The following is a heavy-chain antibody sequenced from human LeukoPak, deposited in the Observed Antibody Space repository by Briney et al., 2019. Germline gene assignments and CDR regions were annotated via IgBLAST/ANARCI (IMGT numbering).Heavy chain of an antibody. CDR1: GGSISSSSYY. CDR2: IYYSGST. Sequence: SETLSLTCTVSGGSISSSSYYWGWIRQPPGKGLEWIGSIYYSGSTYYNPFLKSRVTISVDTSKNQFSLKLSSVTAADTAVYYCAGHSSSGSDYWGQGTLVTVSS. J-gene: IGHJ4*02. D-gene: IGHD6-13*01. V-gene: IGHV4-39*01. CDR3: AGHSSSGSDY.